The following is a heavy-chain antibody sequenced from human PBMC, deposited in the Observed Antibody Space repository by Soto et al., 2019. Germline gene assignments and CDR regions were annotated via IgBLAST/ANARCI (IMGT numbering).Heavy chain of an antibody. CDR1: GGSISSVGYY. J-gene: IGHJ6*02. CDR3: ARDMGYSYGDYYYGMDV. V-gene: IGHV4-31*03. Sequence: SETLSLTCTVSGGSISSVGYYWSWIRQHPGKGLEWIGYIYYSGSTYYNPSLKSRVTISVDTSKNQFSLKLSSVTAADTAVYYCARDMGYSYGDYYYGMDVWGQGTTVTVSS. D-gene: IGHD5-18*01. CDR2: IYYSGST.